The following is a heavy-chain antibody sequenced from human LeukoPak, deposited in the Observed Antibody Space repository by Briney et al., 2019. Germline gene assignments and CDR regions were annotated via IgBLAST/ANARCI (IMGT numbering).Heavy chain of an antibody. V-gene: IGHV3-23*01. D-gene: IGHD4/OR15-4a*01. CDR2: ISGSGGST. CDR3: AKDNGPPSTMDY. J-gene: IGHJ4*02. Sequence: GGSLRLSCAASGFTFSSYAMSWVRQAPGKGLEWVSAISGSGGSTYYADSVKGRFTISRDNSKDTLYLQMNSLRAEDTAVYYCAKDNGPPSTMDYWGQGTLVTVSS. CDR1: GFTFSSYA.